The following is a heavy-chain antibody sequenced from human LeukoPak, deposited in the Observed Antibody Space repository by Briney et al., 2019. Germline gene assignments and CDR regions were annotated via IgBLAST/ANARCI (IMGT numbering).Heavy chain of an antibody. D-gene: IGHD3-22*01. CDR2: IIPILGIA. CDR3: ARRNSSGYYHPYYFDY. CDR1: GGTFSSYA. V-gene: IGHV1-69*04. J-gene: IGHJ4*02. Sequence: SVKVSCKASGGTFSSYAISWVRQAPGQGLEWMGRIIPILGIANYAQKFQGRVTITADRSTSTAYMELSSLRSEDTAVYYCARRNSSGYYHPYYFDYWGQGTLVTVSS.